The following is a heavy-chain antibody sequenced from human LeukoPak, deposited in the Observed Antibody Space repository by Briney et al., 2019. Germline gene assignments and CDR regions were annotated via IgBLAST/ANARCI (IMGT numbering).Heavy chain of an antibody. CDR3: VRGWQQLSI. D-gene: IGHD6-13*01. CDR2: ISISGGST. J-gene: IGHJ3*02. Sequence: PGGSLRLSCAASGFTFTSYALTWVRRTPGKGLDWVSSISISGGSTYYADSVKGRFTISRDNSKNTLYLQMNSLRTEDTALYYCVRGWQQLSIWGQGTMVTVSS. CDR1: GFTFTSYA. V-gene: IGHV3-23*01.